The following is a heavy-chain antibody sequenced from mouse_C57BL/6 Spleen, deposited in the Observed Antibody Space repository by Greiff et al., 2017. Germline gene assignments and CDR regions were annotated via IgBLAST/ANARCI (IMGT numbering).Heavy chain of an antibody. CDR1: GYSITSGYY. J-gene: IGHJ4*01. D-gene: IGHD2-4*01. CDR2: ISYDGSN. V-gene: IGHV3-6*01. Sequence: ESGPGLVKPSQSLSLTCSVTGYSITSGYYWNWIRQFPGNKLEWMGYISYDGSNNYNPSLKNRISITRDTSKNQFFLKLKSVTTEDTATYYCARDAPIYYDYDGYAMDYWGQGTSVTVSS. CDR3: ARDAPIYYDYDGYAMDY.